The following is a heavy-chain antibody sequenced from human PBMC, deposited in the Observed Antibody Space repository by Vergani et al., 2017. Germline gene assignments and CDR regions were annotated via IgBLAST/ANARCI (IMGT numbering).Heavy chain of an antibody. J-gene: IGHJ6*02. CDR2: IYYSGST. V-gene: IGHV4-30-4*01. CDR3: ARVRRDDSSGYYYYYGMDV. D-gene: IGHD3-22*01. CDR1: GGSFNLYY. Sequence: QVQLQESGPGLVKSSETLSLTCTVSGGSFNLYYWSWIRQPPGKGLEWIGYIYYSGSTYYNPSLKSRVTISVDTSKNQFSLKLSSVTAADTAVYYCARVRRDDSSGYYYYYGMDVWGQGTTVTVSS.